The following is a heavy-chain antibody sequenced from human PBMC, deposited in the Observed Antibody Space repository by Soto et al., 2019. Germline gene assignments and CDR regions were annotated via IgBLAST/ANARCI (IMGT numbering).Heavy chain of an antibody. J-gene: IGHJ4*02. V-gene: IGHV4-39*01. D-gene: IGHD6-13*01. Sequence: PSETLSLTCTVSGGSISSSSYYWGWIRQPPGKGLEWIGSIYYSGSTYYNPSLKSRVTISVDTSKNQFSLKLSSVTAADTAVYYCARHGYSSSWPVFDYWGRGTLVTVSS. CDR2: IYYSGST. CDR1: GGSISSSSYY. CDR3: ARHGYSSSWPVFDY.